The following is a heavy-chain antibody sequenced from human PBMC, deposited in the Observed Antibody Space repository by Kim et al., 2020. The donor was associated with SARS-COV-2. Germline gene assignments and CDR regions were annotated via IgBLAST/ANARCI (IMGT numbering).Heavy chain of an antibody. D-gene: IGHD6-13*01. CDR2: IKQDGSEK. CDR1: EFIFSSHW. CDR3: GRSNSGVAAGKVDY. J-gene: IGHJ4*02. V-gene: IGHV3-7*03. Sequence: GGSLRLSCAASEFIFSSHWMSWVRQAPGKGLEWVANIKQDGSEKRYGDSVEGRFSISRDNAENSLYLQMNSLRPEDTAVYYCGRSNSGVAAGKVDYWGQG.